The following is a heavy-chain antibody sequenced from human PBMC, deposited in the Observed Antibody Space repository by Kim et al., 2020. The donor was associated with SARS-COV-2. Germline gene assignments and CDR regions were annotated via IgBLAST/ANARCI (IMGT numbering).Heavy chain of an antibody. CDR1: GYSFIGYY. D-gene: IGHD1-7*01. J-gene: IGHJ4*02. CDR3: ARWESGTWNWALDY. Sequence: ASVKVSCKASGYSFIGYYMHWVRQAPGQGLEWMGRIYANSGGTDYAQKFQGRVTMTRDTYISTAYMELSRLTSADTAVYYCARWESGTWNWALDYWGQGTLVTVSS. V-gene: IGHV1-2*06. CDR2: IYANSGGT.